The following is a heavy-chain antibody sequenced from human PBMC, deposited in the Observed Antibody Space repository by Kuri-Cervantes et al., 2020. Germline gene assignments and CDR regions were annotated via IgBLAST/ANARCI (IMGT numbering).Heavy chain of an antibody. CDR3: ARVSTLLWFGEFHLDAFDI. Sequence: ASVKVSCKASGYTFTGYYMHWVRQAPGQGLEWMGWINPNSGNTGYAQKFQGRVTMTRNTSISTAYMELSSLRSEDTAVYYCARVSTLLWFGEFHLDAFDIWGQGTMVTVSS. J-gene: IGHJ3*02. V-gene: IGHV1-8*02. D-gene: IGHD3-10*01. CDR2: INPNSGNT. CDR1: GYTFTGYY.